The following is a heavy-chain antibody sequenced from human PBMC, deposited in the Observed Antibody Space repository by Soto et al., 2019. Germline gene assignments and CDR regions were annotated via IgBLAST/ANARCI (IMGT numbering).Heavy chain of an antibody. D-gene: IGHD6-13*01. V-gene: IGHV3-30*04. CDR3: ARAYSSSWFLIDY. CDR1: GFTFSSYA. Sequence: GGSLRLSCAASGFTFSSYAMHWVRQAPGKGLEWVAVISYDGSNKYYADSVKGRFTISRDNSKNTLYLQMNSLGAEDTAVYYCARAYSSSWFLIDYWGQGTLVTVSS. J-gene: IGHJ4*02. CDR2: ISYDGSNK.